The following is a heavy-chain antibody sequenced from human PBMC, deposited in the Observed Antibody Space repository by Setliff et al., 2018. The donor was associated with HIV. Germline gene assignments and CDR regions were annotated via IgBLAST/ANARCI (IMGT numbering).Heavy chain of an antibody. V-gene: IGHV4-4*09. D-gene: IGHD6-13*01. CDR1: GGSISGYH. CDR2: IYTSRGT. CDR3: ARSPSYRSSWEYYFDY. J-gene: IGHJ4*02. Sequence: PSETLSLTCTVSGGSISGYHWNWFRQTPGKGLEWIGHIYTSRGTNYNHSLRTRVIISVDTSNQFSLKLSSVTAADAAVYYCARSPSYRSSWEYYFDYWGQGILVTVSS.